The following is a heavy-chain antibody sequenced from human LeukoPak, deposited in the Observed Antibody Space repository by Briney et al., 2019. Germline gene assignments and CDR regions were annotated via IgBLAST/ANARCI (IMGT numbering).Heavy chain of an antibody. CDR1: GYTFSAFG. J-gene: IGHJ3*02. Sequence: ASVKVSCKTSGYTFSAFGVTWVRQAPGQGLEWMGRINPNSGGTNYAQKFQGRVTMTRDTSISTAYMELSRLRSDDTAVYYCARSAVTYDAFDIWGQGTMVTVSS. CDR2: INPNSGGT. V-gene: IGHV1-2*06. CDR3: ARSAVTYDAFDI. D-gene: IGHD4-17*01.